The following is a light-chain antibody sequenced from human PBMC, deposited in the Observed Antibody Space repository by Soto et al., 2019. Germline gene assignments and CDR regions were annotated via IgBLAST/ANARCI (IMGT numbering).Light chain of an antibody. CDR1: SGHSSYA. J-gene: IGLJ2*01. CDR2: VNSDGSH. V-gene: IGLV4-69*01. Sequence: QPVLTQSPSASASLGASVKLTCTLSSGHSSYAIAWHQQQPEKGPRYLMKVNSDGSHTKGDGIPDRFSGSTSGAERYLTISSLQSEDEADYYCQTWGTGTGVFGGGTKLTVL. CDR3: QTWGTGTGV.